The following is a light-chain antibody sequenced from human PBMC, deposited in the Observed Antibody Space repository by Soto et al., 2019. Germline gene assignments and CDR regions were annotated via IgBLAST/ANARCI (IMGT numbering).Light chain of an antibody. CDR3: QQRFKWPGLT. CDR1: QSVNTF. J-gene: IGKJ4*01. V-gene: IGKV3-11*01. Sequence: EIVLTQSPATLSLSPGERATLSCRASQSVNTFLAWYQQEPGQAPSLLISDASNRATGIPARFSGSGSGTDFTITISSLEPEDFAVYYCQQRFKWPGLTFGGGTMVDIK. CDR2: DAS.